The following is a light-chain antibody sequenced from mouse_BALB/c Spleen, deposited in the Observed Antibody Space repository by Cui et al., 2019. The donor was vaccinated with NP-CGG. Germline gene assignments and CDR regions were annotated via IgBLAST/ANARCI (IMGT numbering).Light chain of an antibody. CDR2: GTN. CDR3: ALWYSNHWV. Sequence: QAVVTQESELATSPGETVTLTCRSSTGAVTTSNYANWVQEKPDQLFTGLIGGTNNRVPGVPARFSGSLIGDKAALTITGAQTEDEAIYFCALWYSNHWVFGGGTKLTVL. V-gene: IGLV1*01. CDR1: TGAVTTSNY. J-gene: IGLJ1*01.